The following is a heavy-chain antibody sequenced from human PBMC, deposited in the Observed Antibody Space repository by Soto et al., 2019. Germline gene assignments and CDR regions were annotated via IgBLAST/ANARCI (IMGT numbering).Heavy chain of an antibody. CDR2: IRSTADYA. Sequence: GGSLRLSCEASGFTFSDHAMGWVRQAPGKGLDWVAAIRSTADYAYYADSMRGRFTISRDDFKKTLYLQMNSLRVEDAAVYFCAKVPNGGTYYYFDSWGQGTLVTVSS. CDR3: AKVPNGGTYYYFDS. D-gene: IGHD1-26*01. CDR1: GFTFSDHA. J-gene: IGHJ4*02. V-gene: IGHV3-23*01.